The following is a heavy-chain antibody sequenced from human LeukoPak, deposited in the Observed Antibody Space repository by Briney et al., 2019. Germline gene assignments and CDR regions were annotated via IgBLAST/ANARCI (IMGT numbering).Heavy chain of an antibody. V-gene: IGHV4-59*01. CDR2: IYYSGST. CDR1: GGSISSYY. CDR3: GRYGVVIAYFDY. J-gene: IGHJ4*02. D-gene: IGHD2-21*01. Sequence: PSETLSLTCTVSGGSISSYYWSWIRQPPGKGLEWIGYIYYSGSTNYNPSLKSRVTISVDTSKNQFSLKLSSVTAADTAVYYCGRYGVVIAYFDYWGRGTLVTVS.